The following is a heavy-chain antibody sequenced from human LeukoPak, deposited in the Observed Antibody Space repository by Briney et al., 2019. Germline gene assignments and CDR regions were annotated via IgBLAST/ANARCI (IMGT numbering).Heavy chain of an antibody. Sequence: ASVKVSCKVSGYTLTELSMHWVRQAPGKGLEWMGGFDPEDGETIYAQKFQGRVTMTEDTSTDTAYMELSSLRSEDTAVYYCATGEVDAMVRGVMGDYYFDYWGQGTLVTVSS. J-gene: IGHJ4*02. CDR3: ATGEVDAMVRGVMGDYYFDY. CDR1: GYTLTELS. V-gene: IGHV1-24*01. CDR2: FDPEDGET. D-gene: IGHD3-10*01.